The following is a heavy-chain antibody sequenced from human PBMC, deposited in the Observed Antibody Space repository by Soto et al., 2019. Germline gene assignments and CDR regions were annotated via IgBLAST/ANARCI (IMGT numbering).Heavy chain of an antibody. CDR2: SYDSVST. D-gene: IGHD2-15*01. V-gene: IGHV4-59*11. Sequence: QVQLQESGPGLVKPSETLSLTCTVSGGSISSHYWYWIRQPPGKGLELIGYSYDSVSTSSNPSLKSRVTISIDTSKNQFSLHMSSVTAADTSVYYRARVVVGSSSPYTDFWGQGALVTVSS. J-gene: IGHJ4*02. CDR1: GGSISSHY. CDR3: ARVVVGSSSPYTDF.